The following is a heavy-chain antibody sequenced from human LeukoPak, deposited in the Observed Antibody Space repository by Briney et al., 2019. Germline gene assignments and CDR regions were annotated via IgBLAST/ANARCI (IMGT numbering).Heavy chain of an antibody. CDR3: MRDYLATVGVDGAFDI. D-gene: IGHD4-23*01. CDR1: GYTITDFY. CDR2: INPSSGVT. J-gene: IGHJ3*02. Sequence: GASVKVSCEASGYTITDFYMHWVRQAPGQGLEWMGWINPSSGVTNYAQKFQGRVSMTRDTSISTAYMELSRLRSDDTAVYYCMRDYLATVGVDGAFDIWGQGTMVTVSS. V-gene: IGHV1-2*02.